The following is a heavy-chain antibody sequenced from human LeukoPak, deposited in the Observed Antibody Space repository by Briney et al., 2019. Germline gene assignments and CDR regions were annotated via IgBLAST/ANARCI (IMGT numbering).Heavy chain of an antibody. V-gene: IGHV3-30*18. CDR2: ISYDGSNK. CDR3: AKEEDSSGWRTFDY. CDR1: GFTFSSYG. Sequence: GRSLRLSCAASGFTFSSYGMHWVRQAPGKGLEWVAVISYDGSNKYYADSVKGRFTISRDNSKNTLYLQMNSLRAEDTAVYYCAKEEDSSGWRTFDYWGQGTLVTVSS. D-gene: IGHD6-19*01. J-gene: IGHJ4*02.